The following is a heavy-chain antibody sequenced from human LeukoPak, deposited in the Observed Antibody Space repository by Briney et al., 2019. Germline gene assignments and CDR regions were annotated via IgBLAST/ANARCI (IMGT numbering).Heavy chain of an antibody. J-gene: IGHJ4*02. CDR2: ISSSSSTI. CDR1: GFTFSSYS. Sequence: GGSLRLSCAASGFTFSSYSMNWVRQAPGKGLEWVSYISSSSSTIYYADSVKGRFTISRDNAKNSLYLQMNSLRAEDTAVYYCAREWVYSSGWYFDYWGQGTLVTVSS. D-gene: IGHD6-19*01. V-gene: IGHV3-48*01. CDR3: AREWVYSSGWYFDY.